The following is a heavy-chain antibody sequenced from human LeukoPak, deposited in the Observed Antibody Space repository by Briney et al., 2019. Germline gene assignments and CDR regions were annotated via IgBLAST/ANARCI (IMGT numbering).Heavy chain of an antibody. CDR1: GGSISTYY. CDR3: ARAGRGNTPVFQH. V-gene: IGHV4-59*01. Sequence: KPSETLSLTCAVSGGSISTYYWNWIRQPPGKGLEWIGYIYYSGSTNYNPSLKSRVTISVDTSKNQFSLNLTSVTAADTAVYYCARAGRGNTPVFQHWGQGSLVTVSS. D-gene: IGHD2-15*01. CDR2: IYYSGST. J-gene: IGHJ1*01.